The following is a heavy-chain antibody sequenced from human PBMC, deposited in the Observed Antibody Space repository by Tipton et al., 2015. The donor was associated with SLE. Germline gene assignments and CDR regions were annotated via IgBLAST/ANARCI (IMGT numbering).Heavy chain of an antibody. CDR2: IYYSGTT. CDR3: ARVYRSSSPLGYYYYMDV. D-gene: IGHD6-6*01. Sequence: TLSLTCTVSGGSVSSRSYFWGWIRQPPGKGLEWIGSIYYSGTTYYNPSLKSRVTISVDTSKNQFSLRLSSVTAADTAVYYCARVYRSSSPLGYYYYMDVWGKGTTVTVSS. CDR1: GGSVSSRSYF. J-gene: IGHJ6*03. V-gene: IGHV4-39*07.